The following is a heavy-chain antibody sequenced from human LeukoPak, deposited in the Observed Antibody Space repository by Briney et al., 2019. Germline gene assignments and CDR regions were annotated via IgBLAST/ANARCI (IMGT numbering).Heavy chain of an antibody. CDR2: ISSSSSYI. D-gene: IGHD4-23*01. V-gene: IGHV3-21*01. CDR1: GFTFNSYS. CDR3: ARDDPYGGNSASSDWFDP. Sequence: GGSLRLSCAASGFTFNSYSMNWVRQAPGKGLEWVSSISSSSSYIDYADSVKGRFTISRDNAKNSLYLQMNSLRAEDTAVYYCARDDPYGGNSASSDWFDPWGQRTLVTVSS. J-gene: IGHJ5*02.